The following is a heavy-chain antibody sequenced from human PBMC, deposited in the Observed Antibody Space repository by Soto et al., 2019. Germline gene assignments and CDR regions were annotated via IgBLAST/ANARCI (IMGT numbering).Heavy chain of an antibody. D-gene: IGHD5-18*01. V-gene: IGHV4-59*01. J-gene: IGHJ4*02. CDR3: AREGYNFGPFDY. CDR1: GGSISGYY. CDR2: ISYSGTT. Sequence: SETLSLTCTFSGGSISGYYWSLIRRPPGMGLEWIASISYSGTTNYNSSLKSRVTISIDTSKNQFSLKFNSVTAADTAVYYCAREGYNFGPFDYWGQGALVTVSS.